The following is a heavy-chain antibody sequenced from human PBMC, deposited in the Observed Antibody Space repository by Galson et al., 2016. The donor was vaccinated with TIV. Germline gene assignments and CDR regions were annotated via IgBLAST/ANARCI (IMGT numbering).Heavy chain of an antibody. D-gene: IGHD3-3*01. CDR2: INPSGGST. CDR3: ARVNSPGGYDFWSGSQFDQ. Sequence: SVKVSCKASGYTFTGYFIHWVRQAPGQGLEWMGIINPSGGSTSYAQKFQGRVTMTRVTSTSTVYMELSSLRSEDTAMYYCARVNSPGGYDFWSGSQFDQWGQGSLVTVSS. V-gene: IGHV1-46*01. CDR1: GYTFTGYF. J-gene: IGHJ4*02.